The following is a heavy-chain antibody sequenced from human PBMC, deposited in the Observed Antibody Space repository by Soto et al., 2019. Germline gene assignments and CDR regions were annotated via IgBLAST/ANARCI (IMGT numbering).Heavy chain of an antibody. CDR2: LIPVFGTT. Sequence: QVQLVQSGAEVKKPGSSVKVSCTASGGSFRRNAISWVRQAPGQGLEWVGGLIPVFGTTNYAQKFQGRVTITADDYTNTAYMELSSLRSEDTAVYYFARGATPTSLYFFDYWGQGTLVNVSS. CDR3: ARGATPTSLYFFDY. J-gene: IGHJ4*02. V-gene: IGHV1-69*01. CDR1: GGSFRRNA. D-gene: IGHD1-26*01.